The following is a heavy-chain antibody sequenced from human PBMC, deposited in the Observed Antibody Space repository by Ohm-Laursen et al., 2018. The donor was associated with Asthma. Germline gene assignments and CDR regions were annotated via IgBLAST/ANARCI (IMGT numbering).Heavy chain of an antibody. Sequence: SLRLSCAASGFNFGSYAMTWVRQAPGKGLEWVSYISSSSSTIYYADSVKGRFTISRDNAKNSLYLQMNSLRAEDTAVYYCARVLGSSQYYYYYYGMDVWGQGTTVTVSS. V-gene: IGHV3-48*01. CDR3: ARVLGSSQYYYYYYGMDV. J-gene: IGHJ6*02. D-gene: IGHD6-6*01. CDR2: ISSSSSTI. CDR1: GFNFGSYA.